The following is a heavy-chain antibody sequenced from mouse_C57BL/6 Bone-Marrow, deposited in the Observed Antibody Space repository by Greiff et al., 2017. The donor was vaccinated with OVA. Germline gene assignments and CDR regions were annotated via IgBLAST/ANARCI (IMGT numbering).Heavy chain of an antibody. CDR3: ARRVWYTLYPMDY. J-gene: IGHJ4*01. CDR1: GYAFSSSW. Sequence: VKLKQSGPELVKPGASVKISCKASGYAFSSSWMNWVKQRPGKGLEWIGRIYPGDGDTTYNGKFKGKATLTADKSSSTAYMQLSSLTSEDSAVYICARRVWYTLYPMDYWGQGTSVTVSS. V-gene: IGHV1-82*01. D-gene: IGHD1-1*02. CDR2: IYPGDGDT.